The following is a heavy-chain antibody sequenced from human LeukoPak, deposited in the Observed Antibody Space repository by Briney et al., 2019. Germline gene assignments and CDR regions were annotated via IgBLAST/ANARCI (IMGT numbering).Heavy chain of an antibody. CDR1: GFSFSNYC. V-gene: IGHV3-7*01. D-gene: IGHD3-22*01. Sequence: GGSLRLSCAASGFSFSNYCMTWVRQVPGKGLEWVASIKLDGSEKYFLDSVKGRFTISRDNAENSLYLQMNSLRAEDTAVYYCARVYYQDSGSSYRHLDYWGQGTLSPSPQ. CDR2: IKLDGSEK. CDR3: ARVYYQDSGSSYRHLDY. J-gene: IGHJ4*02.